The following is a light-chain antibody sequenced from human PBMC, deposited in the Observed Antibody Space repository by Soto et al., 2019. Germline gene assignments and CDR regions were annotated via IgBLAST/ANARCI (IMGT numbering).Light chain of an antibody. CDR1: RGHSSYA. J-gene: IGLJ2*01. V-gene: IGLV4-69*01. CDR3: PTWGTGVVV. CDR2: LNSDGSH. Sequence: QLVLTQSPSASASLGASVKLTCTLSRGHSSYAIAWHQQQPEKGPRYFMKLNSDGSHSKGDGIPDRFSGSSSGAERYLTISRHQSVDEADYSYPTWGTGVVVFGGGTKVTVL.